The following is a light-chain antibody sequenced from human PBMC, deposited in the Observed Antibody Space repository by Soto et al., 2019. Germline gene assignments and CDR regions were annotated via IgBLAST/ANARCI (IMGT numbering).Light chain of an antibody. CDR1: RSISNW. CDR3: QQYDSYSWT. J-gene: IGKJ1*01. V-gene: IGKV1-5*01. CDR2: DAS. Sequence: DTQMTQSPSTLSGHLGDTVTITCRASRSISNWVAWYQQKPGKAPKLLISDASDLERGVPSRFSGSGSGTEFTLTITSLQPDDFATYYCQQYDSYSWTFGQGTKVEIK.